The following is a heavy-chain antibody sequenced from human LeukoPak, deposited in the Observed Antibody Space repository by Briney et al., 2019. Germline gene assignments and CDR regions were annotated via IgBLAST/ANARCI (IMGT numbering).Heavy chain of an antibody. D-gene: IGHD2-2*01. CDR2: INAGNGNT. V-gene: IGHV1-3*01. CDR1: GYTFTSYA. Sequence: ASVKVSCKASGYTFTSYAMHWVRQAPGQRLEWMGWINAGNGNTKYSQKFQGRVTITRDTSASTAYMELSSLRSEDTAVYHCARVIGARYCSSTSCPDAFDIGGQGTMVTVSA. J-gene: IGHJ3*02. CDR3: ARVIGARYCSSTSCPDAFDI.